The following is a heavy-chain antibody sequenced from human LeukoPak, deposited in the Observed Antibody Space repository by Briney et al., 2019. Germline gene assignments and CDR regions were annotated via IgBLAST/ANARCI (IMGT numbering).Heavy chain of an antibody. D-gene: IGHD3-16*02. CDR1: GGSISSSSYY. Sequence: NPSETLSLTCTVSGGSISSSSYYWGWIRQPPGKGLEWIGSIYYSGGTYYNPSLKSRVTISVDTSKNQFSLKLSSVTAADTAVYYCAYTIRGSGIVYWGQGTLVTVSS. CDR2: IYYSGGT. J-gene: IGHJ4*02. V-gene: IGHV4-39*01. CDR3: AYTIRGSGIVY.